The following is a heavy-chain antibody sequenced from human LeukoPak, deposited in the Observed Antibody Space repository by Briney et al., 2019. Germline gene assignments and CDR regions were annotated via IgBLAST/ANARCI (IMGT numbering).Heavy chain of an antibody. CDR1: GGSISSYY. CDR2: INYSGST. V-gene: IGHV4-59*01. D-gene: IGHD4-4*01. CDR3: ASMTTVPR. J-gene: IGHJ4*02. Sequence: PSETLSLTCTVSGGSISSYYWSWIRQPPGKGLEWIGYINYSGSTNYNPSLKSRVTISVDTSKNQFSLKLSSVTAADTAVYYCASMTTVPRWGQGTLVTVSS.